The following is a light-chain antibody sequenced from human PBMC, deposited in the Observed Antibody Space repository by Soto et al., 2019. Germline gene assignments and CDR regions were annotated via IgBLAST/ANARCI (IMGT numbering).Light chain of an antibody. CDR2: GNM. CDR1: SSNIGAGYD. J-gene: IGLJ1*01. V-gene: IGLV1-40*01. CDR3: AAWDDSLSAYV. Sequence: QSVLTQPPSVSGAPGLRVTISCTGSSSNIGAGYDVQWYQQLPGTAPKLLIYGNMNRPSGVPDRFSDSKSGTSASLTISGLRSEDEADYYCAAWDDSLSAYVFGTGTKVTVL.